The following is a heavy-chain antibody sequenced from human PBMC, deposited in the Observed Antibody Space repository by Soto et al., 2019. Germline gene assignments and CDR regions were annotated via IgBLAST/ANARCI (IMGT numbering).Heavy chain of an antibody. J-gene: IGHJ6*02. V-gene: IGHV3-9*01. CDR1: GFTFDDYA. CDR2: ISWNSGSI. Sequence: EVQLVESGGGLVQPGRSLRLSCAASGFTFDDYAMHWVRQAPGKGLEWVSGISWNSGSIGYADSVKGRFTISRDNAKNSLYLQMNSLRAEATALYYCAKSVAPGYYYGMDVWGQGTTVTVSS. CDR3: AKSVAPGYYYGMDV. D-gene: IGHD5-12*01.